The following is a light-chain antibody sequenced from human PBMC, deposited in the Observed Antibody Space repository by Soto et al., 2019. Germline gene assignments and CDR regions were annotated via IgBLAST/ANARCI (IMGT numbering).Light chain of an antibody. J-gene: IGKJ4*01. CDR3: QQFCTSLT. V-gene: IGKV3D-20*01. CDR2: DVS. CDR1: QSVGINY. Sequence: EIVLTQSPATLSLSPGERATLSCGSSQSVGINYLAWYQQKPGLAPRLLMYDVSKRFSGTPDRFSGSGSGTDFTLTITRLEPEDSAVYYCQQFCTSLTFGAGTQVEIK.